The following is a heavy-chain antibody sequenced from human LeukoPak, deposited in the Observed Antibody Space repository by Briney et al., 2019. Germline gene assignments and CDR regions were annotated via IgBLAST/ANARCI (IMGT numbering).Heavy chain of an antibody. CDR3: AREALLLYNWFDP. V-gene: IGHV1-18*01. CDR1: GYTFTSYG. J-gene: IGHJ5*02. Sequence: ASVKVSCKASGYTFTSYGISWVRQAPGQGLEWMGWISTYNANTNYAQKLQGRVTMTTDTSTSTAYMELRSLRSDDTAVYYCAREALLLYNWFDPWGQGTLVTVSS. D-gene: IGHD3-22*01. CDR2: ISTYNANT.